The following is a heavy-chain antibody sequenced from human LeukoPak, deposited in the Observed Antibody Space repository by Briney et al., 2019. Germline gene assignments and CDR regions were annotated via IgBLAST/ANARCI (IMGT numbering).Heavy chain of an antibody. CDR2: IYTSGST. D-gene: IGHD3-22*01. V-gene: IGHV4-4*07. CDR1: RGSIYSFY. J-gene: IGHJ6*02. Sequence: SETLSLTCTVSRGSIYSFYWTWIRQPAGKGLEWIGRIYTSGSTNYNPSLKSRVTMSVDTSKNQFSLKLSSVTAADTAVYYCARQAEYYYDSSGTYYGMDVWGQGTTVTVSS. CDR3: ARQAEYYYDSSGTYYGMDV.